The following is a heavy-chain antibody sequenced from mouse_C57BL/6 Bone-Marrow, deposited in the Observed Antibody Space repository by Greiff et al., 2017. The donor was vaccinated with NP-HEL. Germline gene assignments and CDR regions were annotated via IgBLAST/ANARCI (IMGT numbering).Heavy chain of an antibody. CDR1: GFTFSSYA. CDR2: ISSGGDYI. Sequence: EVQLVESGEGLVKPGGSLKLSCAASGFTFSSYAMSWVRQTPEKRLEWVAYISSGGDYIYYADTVKGRFTISRDNARNTLYLQMSSLKSEDTAMYYCTRDITTVVATEGAMDYWGQGTSVTVSS. V-gene: IGHV5-9-1*02. J-gene: IGHJ4*01. CDR3: TRDITTVVATEGAMDY. D-gene: IGHD1-1*01.